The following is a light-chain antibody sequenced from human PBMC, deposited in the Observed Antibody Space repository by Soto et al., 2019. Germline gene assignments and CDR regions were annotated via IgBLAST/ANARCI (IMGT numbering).Light chain of an antibody. CDR1: QSVSSN. CDR3: QQYNKWPPYT. J-gene: IGKJ2*01. CDR2: GAS. Sequence: EIVMTQSPATLSVSPGERATLSCRASQSVSSNLAWYQQKPGQAPRLLIYGASTRATGTPARFSGSGSGTEFTLTISSLQSEDFAVYYFQQYNKWPPYTFGQGTKLEIK. V-gene: IGKV3-15*01.